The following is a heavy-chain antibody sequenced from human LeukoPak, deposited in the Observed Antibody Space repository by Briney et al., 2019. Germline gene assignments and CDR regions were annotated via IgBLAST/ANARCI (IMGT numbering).Heavy chain of an antibody. CDR1: GFTFSTYS. CDR3: AREGYNGNAEAFDI. D-gene: IGHD1-1*01. J-gene: IGHJ3*02. CDR2: ISGSSRDI. Sequence: KPGGSLRLSCSASGFTFSTYSMNWVRQAPGKGLEWVSSISGSSRDIYYADSVKGRFTISRDNAKNSLYLQMSSLRAEDTAVYYCAREGYNGNAEAFDIWGQGTMVTVSS. V-gene: IGHV3-21*01.